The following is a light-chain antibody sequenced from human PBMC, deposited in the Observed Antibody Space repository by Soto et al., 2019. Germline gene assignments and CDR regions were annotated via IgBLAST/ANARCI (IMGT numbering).Light chain of an antibody. Sequence: QSVLTQPPAASGTPGQRVNISCSGSSSNIGSNTVNWYQQLPGTAPKLLIYSNNQLPSGVSDRFSGSKSGTSASLVISGLLSEDEADYYCAAWDDSLNGVVFGGGTKLTVL. CDR2: SNN. J-gene: IGLJ2*01. CDR3: AAWDDSLNGVV. CDR1: SSNIGSNT. V-gene: IGLV1-44*01.